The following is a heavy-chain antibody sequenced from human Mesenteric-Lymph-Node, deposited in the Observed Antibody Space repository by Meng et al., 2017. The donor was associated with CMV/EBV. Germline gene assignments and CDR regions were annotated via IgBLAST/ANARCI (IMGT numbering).Heavy chain of an antibody. Sequence: GESLKISCAASGFTFSSYAMHWVRQAPGKGLEWVAVTSSDGSNKHYADSVRGRFTISRDNSKNTLYLQMNSLRAEDTAMYYCATLASESGADYWGQGTLVTVSS. CDR2: TSSDGSNK. CDR1: GFTFSSYA. D-gene: IGHD3-3*01. CDR3: ATLASESGADY. J-gene: IGHJ4*02. V-gene: IGHV3-30-3*01.